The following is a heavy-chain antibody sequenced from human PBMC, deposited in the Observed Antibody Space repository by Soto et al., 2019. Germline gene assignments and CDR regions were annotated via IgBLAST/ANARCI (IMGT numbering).Heavy chain of an antibody. CDR2: TYHRSKFYN. J-gene: IGHJ4*02. CDR3: VRGEVGPRGFDY. CDR1: GDSVSSNSPP. D-gene: IGHD1-26*01. Sequence: QVQLQQSGPGLVKPSQTLSLTCAISGDSVSSNSPPWNWVRQSPSEGLEWLGRTYHRSKFYNDYAVSVRGRITINPDTSKNQFSLLLNSVTPEDTAVYYCVRGEVGPRGFDYWGQGTLVTASS. V-gene: IGHV6-1*01.